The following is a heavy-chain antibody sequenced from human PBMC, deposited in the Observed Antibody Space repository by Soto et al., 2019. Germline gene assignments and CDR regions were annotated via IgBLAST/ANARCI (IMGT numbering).Heavy chain of an antibody. J-gene: IGHJ3*02. V-gene: IGHV3-23*01. Sequence: VGSLRLSCVASGFPFSSYAMSWVRQTPGKGLEWVSGISGSGGRTYYADSVKGRFTISRDNSNNTLSLQMHILRVEDTAAYFCAKGGYYSLFDIWGQGTMVTVSS. CDR2: ISGSGGRT. CDR1: GFPFSSYA. D-gene: IGHD3-16*01. CDR3: AKGGYYSLFDI.